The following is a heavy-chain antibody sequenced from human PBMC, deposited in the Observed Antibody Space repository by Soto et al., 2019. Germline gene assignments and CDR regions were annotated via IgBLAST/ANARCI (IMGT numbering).Heavy chain of an antibody. J-gene: IGHJ4*02. CDR1: GGSISSYY. D-gene: IGHD1-26*01. Sequence: QVQLQESGPGLVKPSETLSLPCTVSGGSISSYYWCWMRQPQGKGLEWIGYIYYSGSTNYNPSLKSRVTISVDTSKIQFSRKLSSVPAADTAVYYCARRWGRNFDYCGQGTLVTVSS. V-gene: IGHV4-59*08. CDR2: IYYSGST. CDR3: ARRWGRNFDY.